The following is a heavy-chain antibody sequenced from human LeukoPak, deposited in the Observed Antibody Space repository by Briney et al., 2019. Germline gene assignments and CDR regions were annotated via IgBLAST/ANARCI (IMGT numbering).Heavy chain of an antibody. D-gene: IGHD6-13*01. CDR3: AKKNLAAAGPSYFDY. J-gene: IGHJ4*02. CDR2: ISGDGATT. CDR1: GFTFSTYS. V-gene: IGHV3-23*01. Sequence: GGSLRLSCAASGFTFSTYSMNWVRQAPGKGLEWVSIISGDGATTDYADSVKGPLTISRDNYRNTLYLQMNSLRVENTAVYYCAKKNLAAAGPSYFDYWGQGSLVTVCS.